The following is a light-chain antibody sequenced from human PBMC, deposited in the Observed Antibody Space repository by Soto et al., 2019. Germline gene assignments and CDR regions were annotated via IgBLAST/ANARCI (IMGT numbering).Light chain of an antibody. J-gene: IGKJ2*01. V-gene: IGKV1-33*01. CDR3: QEASSAVTT. CDR2: DAS. Sequence: SGQASREITNYLNWYQQKPGKAPKLLISDASILETGVPSRFSGSGSGTDFTLTINILQPEDFASYYCQEASSAVTTFGQGTKL. CDR1: REITNY.